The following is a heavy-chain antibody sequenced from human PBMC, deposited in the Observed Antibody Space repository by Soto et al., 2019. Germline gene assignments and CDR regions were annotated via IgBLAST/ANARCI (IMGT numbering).Heavy chain of an antibody. V-gene: IGHV1-69*04. CDR2: IIPILGIA. Sequence: SVKVSCKASGGTFSSYTISWVRQAPGQGLEWMGRIIPILGIANYAQKFQGRVTITADKSTSTAYMELSSLRSEDTAVYYCARDTMVRGVISWFDPWGQGTLVTVSS. CDR3: ARDTMVRGVISWFDP. CDR1: GGTFSSYT. J-gene: IGHJ5*02. D-gene: IGHD3-10*01.